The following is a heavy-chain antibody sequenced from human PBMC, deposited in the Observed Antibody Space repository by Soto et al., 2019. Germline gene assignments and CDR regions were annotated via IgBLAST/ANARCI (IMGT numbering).Heavy chain of an antibody. J-gene: IGHJ4*02. Sequence: GGSLRLSCTASGFTFNTHWMHLVRQAPGKGLVWVSRIYFDGITTNYADSVKGRLTVSRDNAKNTVYLHVNTLRDEDTAVYYCARGGAMGVDYWGQGTLVTVSS. CDR1: GFTFNTHW. D-gene: IGHD1-26*01. V-gene: IGHV3-74*01. CDR2: IYFDGITT. CDR3: ARGGAMGVDY.